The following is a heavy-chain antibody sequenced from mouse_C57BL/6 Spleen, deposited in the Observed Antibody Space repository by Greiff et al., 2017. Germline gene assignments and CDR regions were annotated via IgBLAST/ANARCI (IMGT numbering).Heavy chain of an antibody. CDR1: GYTFTSYW. V-gene: IGHV1-69*01. CDR2: IDPSDSYT. CDR3: ARSYYEGYFDV. Sequence: QVQLQQPGAELVMPGASVKLSCKASGYTFTSYWMHWVKQRPGQGLEWIGEIDPSDSYTNYNQKFKGKSTLTVDKSSSTAYMQLSSLTSEDSAVYYCARSYYEGYFDVWGTGTTVTVSS. J-gene: IGHJ1*03. D-gene: IGHD2-10*01.